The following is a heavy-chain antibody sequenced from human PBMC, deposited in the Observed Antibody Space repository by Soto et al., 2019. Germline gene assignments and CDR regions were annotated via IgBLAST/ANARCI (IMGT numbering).Heavy chain of an antibody. V-gene: IGHV3-33*01. CDR1: GFSFSSHA. Sequence: QVQLVESGGGVVQPGMSLRLSCATSGFSFSSHAMHWVRQAPGKGLEWVAQIWYDGRNRYYADSMRGRFTISRDFFKNTAFLQMDSLRAEDTAVYYCASDGQNLAPYAFDMWGQGTLVTVSS. CDR2: IWYDGRNR. J-gene: IGHJ3*02. CDR3: ASDGQNLAPYAFDM.